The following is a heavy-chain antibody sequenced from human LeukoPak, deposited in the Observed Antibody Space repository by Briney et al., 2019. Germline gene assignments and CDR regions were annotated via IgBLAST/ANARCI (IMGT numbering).Heavy chain of an antibody. CDR3: ARVLAIFGLDTTDFYMDI. CDR2: TSGSI. Sequence: SETLSLTCAVSGASISSHYWSWIRQPPGKVLEWIGYTSGSISDNPSLKSRVAVSVDPSQNQVSLSLPSVTAADTAVYYCARVLAIFGLDTTDFYMDIWGKGTTVTVSS. V-gene: IGHV4-59*11. J-gene: IGHJ6*03. D-gene: IGHD3/OR15-3a*01. CDR1: GASISSHY.